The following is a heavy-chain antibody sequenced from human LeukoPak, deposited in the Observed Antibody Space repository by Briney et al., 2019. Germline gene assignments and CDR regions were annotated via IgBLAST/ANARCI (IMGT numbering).Heavy chain of an antibody. D-gene: IGHD3-22*01. CDR3: ARRGAFSSGYRDY. J-gene: IGHJ4*02. V-gene: IGHV3-23*01. Sequence: GGSLRLSCAASGFTFSSYAMSWVRQAPGKGLEWVSAISGSGGSTYYADSVKGRFTISRDNSKNTLYLQMNSLRAEDTAVYYCARRGAFSSGYRDYWGQGTLVTVSS. CDR2: ISGSGGST. CDR1: GFTFSSYA.